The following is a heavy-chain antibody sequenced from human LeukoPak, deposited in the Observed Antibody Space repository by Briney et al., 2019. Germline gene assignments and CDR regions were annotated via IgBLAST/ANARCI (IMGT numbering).Heavy chain of an antibody. CDR1: GGSFSGYY. V-gene: IGHV4-34*01. D-gene: IGHD3-10*01. J-gene: IGHJ4*02. Sequence: SETLSLTCAVYGGSFSGYYWSWLRQPPGKGLEWIGEINHSGSTNYNPSLKSRVTISVDTSKNQFSLKLSSVTAADTAVYYCARLEGSGSYYPFDYWGQGTLVTVSS. CDR2: INHSGST. CDR3: ARLEGSGSYYPFDY.